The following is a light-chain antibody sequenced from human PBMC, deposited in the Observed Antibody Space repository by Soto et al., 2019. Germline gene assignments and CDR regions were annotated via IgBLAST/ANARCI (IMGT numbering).Light chain of an antibody. J-gene: IGLJ1*01. CDR3: CSYTTSNTRQIV. V-gene: IGLV2-14*03. Sequence: SVVTQPAPVSGAPGQSITISRTGTSSEVVGYNYVSWYQHHPGKAPKLMIYDVSNRPSGVSNRFSGSKSGNTASLTISGLQPEDEADYYCCSYTTSNTRQIVFGTGTKVTVL. CDR1: SSEVVGYNY. CDR2: DVS.